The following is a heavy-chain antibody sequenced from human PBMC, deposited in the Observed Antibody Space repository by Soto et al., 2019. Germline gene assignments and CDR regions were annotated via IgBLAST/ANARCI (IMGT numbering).Heavy chain of an antibody. V-gene: IGHV1-69*01. D-gene: IGHD3-22*01. CDR3: ARSRVTYYYDRRAFDI. Sequence: QVQLVQSGAEVKKPGSSVKVSCKASGGTFSSYAISWVRQAPGQGLEWMGGIIPIFGTANYAQKFQGRVTITAYESTSTAYMELSSLRSEATAVYYCARSRVTYYYDRRAFDIWGQGTMVTVSS. CDR2: IIPIFGTA. CDR1: GGTFSSYA. J-gene: IGHJ3*02.